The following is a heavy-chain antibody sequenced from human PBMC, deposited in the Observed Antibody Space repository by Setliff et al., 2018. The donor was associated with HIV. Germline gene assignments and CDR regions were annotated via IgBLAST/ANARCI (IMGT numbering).Heavy chain of an antibody. CDR1: GGSISSGGYY. J-gene: IGHJ6*03. CDR3: ARHGDYSYFYYYYKDV. Sequence: PSETLSLTSTVSGGSISSGGYYWSWIRQHPGKGLEWIGYIYYSGSTYYNPSLKSRATISVDTSKNQFPLKLTSVTAADTAVYYCARHGDYSYFYYYYKDVWGKGTTVTVSS. V-gene: IGHV4-31*03. D-gene: IGHD4-17*01. CDR2: IYYSGST.